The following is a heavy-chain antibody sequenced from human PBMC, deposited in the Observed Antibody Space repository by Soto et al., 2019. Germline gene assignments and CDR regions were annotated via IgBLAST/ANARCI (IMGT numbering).Heavy chain of an antibody. J-gene: IGHJ6*02. V-gene: IGHV1-69*13. Sequence: ASEKVSCKASGGTFSSYAISWVRQAPGQGLEWMGGIIPIFGTANYAQKFQGRVTITADESTSTAYMELSSLRSEDTAVYYCARDHVQITMVRGVIPPPPYYYGMDVWGQGTTVTVSS. CDR2: IIPIFGTA. D-gene: IGHD3-10*01. CDR3: ARDHVQITMVRGVIPPPPYYYGMDV. CDR1: GGTFSSYA.